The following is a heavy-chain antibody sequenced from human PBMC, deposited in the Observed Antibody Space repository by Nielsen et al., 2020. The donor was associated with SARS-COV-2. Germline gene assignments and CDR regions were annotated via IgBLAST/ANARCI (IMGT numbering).Heavy chain of an antibody. J-gene: IGHJ4*02. CDR1: GFSFRTSW. CDR3: VRSRRLWLGDNGDY. Sequence: GGSLRLSCAASGFSFRTSWMNWVRQGPGKRLEWVANIHPDGSVKRHVDSVMGRFTISRDNARDSLYLQMNNLRAEDTAIYYCVRSRRLWLGDNGDYWGQGTLVTVSS. D-gene: IGHD3-10*01. V-gene: IGHV3-7*05. CDR2: IHPDGSVK.